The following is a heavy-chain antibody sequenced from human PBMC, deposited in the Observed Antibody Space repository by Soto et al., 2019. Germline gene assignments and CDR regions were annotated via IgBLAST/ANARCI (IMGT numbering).Heavy chain of an antibody. J-gene: IGHJ6*02. CDR3: ARVAFSYFGMDV. CDR2: VFSSGST. D-gene: IGHD3-3*02. V-gene: IGHV4-4*07. CDR1: GGAISSYY. Sequence: SETLSLTCSVPGGAISSYYWSWVRQPAGKGLEWIGRVFSSGSTNYNASLKSRVTMSIDTTKNEVSLTLRSVTAADTGVYYCARVAFSYFGMDVWGPGTTVTVSS.